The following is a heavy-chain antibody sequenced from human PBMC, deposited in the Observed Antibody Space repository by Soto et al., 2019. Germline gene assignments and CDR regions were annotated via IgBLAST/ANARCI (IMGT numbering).Heavy chain of an antibody. CDR1: GGTFSSYT. V-gene: IGHV1-69*08. D-gene: IGHD2-15*01. J-gene: IGHJ5*02. CDR2: IIPILGIA. Sequence: QVQLVQSGAEVKKPGSSVKVSCKASGGTFSSYTISWVRQAPGQGLEWMRRIIPILGIANYAQKFQGRVTITADKSTSTAYMELSSLRSEDTAVYYCARDIDGRFDPWGQGTLVTVSS. CDR3: ARDIDGRFDP.